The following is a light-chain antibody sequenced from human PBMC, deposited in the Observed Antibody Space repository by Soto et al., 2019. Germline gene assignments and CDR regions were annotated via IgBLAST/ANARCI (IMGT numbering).Light chain of an antibody. CDR2: AAS. J-gene: IGKJ1*01. Sequence: DIQMTQSPSSLSASVGDRVTITCRASQTISNYLNWYQQKPGKAPNLLIYAASNLQSGVPSRFSGGGSGTDFTLTISSLQPEDFVTYYCQQSYSTPRTFGQGTKVEI. CDR1: QTISNY. CDR3: QQSYSTPRT. V-gene: IGKV1-39*01.